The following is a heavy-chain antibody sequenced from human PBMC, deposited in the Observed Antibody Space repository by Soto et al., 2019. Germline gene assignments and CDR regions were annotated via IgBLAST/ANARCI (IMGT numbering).Heavy chain of an antibody. CDR1: GFTFSNYG. D-gene: IGHD6-13*01. CDR2: ISNDGGSK. J-gene: IGHJ4*02. V-gene: IGHV3-30*18. CDR3: AKMTVSDSSSWYAFDY. Sequence: PGESLKISCVASGFTFSNYGMHWVRQAPGKGLEWVAVISNDGGSKYHADSVKGRFTIFRDNSKNTLYLQMNSLRTEDTAVYYCAKMTVSDSSSWYAFDYWGQGTLVTVYS.